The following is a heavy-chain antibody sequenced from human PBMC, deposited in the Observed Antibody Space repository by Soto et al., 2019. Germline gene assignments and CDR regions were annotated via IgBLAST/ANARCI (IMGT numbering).Heavy chain of an antibody. CDR1: GGSISGGVYY. V-gene: IGHV4-30-4*01. CDR3: AREIIPLTTDWYFDL. J-gene: IGHJ2*01. D-gene: IGHD4-17*01. Sequence: PSETLSLTCTVSGGSISGGVYYWSWIRQPPGKGLEWIGYIFDSGSTYYNPSLKSRVTISVDTSKNQFSLRLSSVTAADTAVYYCAREIIPLTTDWYFDLWGRGTLATVSS. CDR2: IFDSGST.